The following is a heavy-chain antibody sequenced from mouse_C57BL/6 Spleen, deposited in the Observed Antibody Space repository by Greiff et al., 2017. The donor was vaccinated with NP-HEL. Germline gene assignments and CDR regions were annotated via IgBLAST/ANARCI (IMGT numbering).Heavy chain of an antibody. CDR2: ISSGSSTI. V-gene: IGHV5-17*01. CDR1: GFTFSDYG. Sequence: EVNVVESGGGLVKPGGSLKLSCAASGFTFSDYGMHWVRQAPEKGLEWVAYISSGSSTIYYADTVKGRFTISRDNAKNTLFLQMTSLRSEDTAMYYCARNSAYYAMDYWGQGTSVTVSS. J-gene: IGHJ4*01. CDR3: ARNSAYYAMDY.